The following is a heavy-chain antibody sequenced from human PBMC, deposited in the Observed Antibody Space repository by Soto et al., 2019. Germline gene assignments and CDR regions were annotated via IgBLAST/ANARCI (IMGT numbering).Heavy chain of an antibody. CDR2: IYYSGST. J-gene: IGHJ6*02. V-gene: IGHV4-31*03. CDR1: GGSIRSGGYY. D-gene: IGHD5-18*01. CDR3: ARDRLMATAGTARHYFGLDV. Sequence: SETLSLTCTVSGGSIRSGGYYWSWVRQSPRRGLEWIGNIYYSGSTYYNPSLKSRLTISVDTSKNQFSLNLSSVTAADTAVYYCARDRLMATAGTARHYFGLDVWGQGTTVTAP.